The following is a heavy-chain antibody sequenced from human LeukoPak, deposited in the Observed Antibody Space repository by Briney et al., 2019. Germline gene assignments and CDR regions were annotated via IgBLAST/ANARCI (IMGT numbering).Heavy chain of an antibody. J-gene: IGHJ4*02. CDR1: GFTFSSYA. D-gene: IGHD6-19*01. CDR2: MSGSGGST. V-gene: IGHV3-23*01. Sequence: PGGSLRLSCVASGFTFSSYAMSWVRQAPGKGLECVSAMSGSGGSTYYADSVKGRFTISRDNSKNTLYLQMNNLRAEDTAVYHCAKDKRHTSGWYYDYWGQGTLVTVSS. CDR3: AKDKRHTSGWYYDY.